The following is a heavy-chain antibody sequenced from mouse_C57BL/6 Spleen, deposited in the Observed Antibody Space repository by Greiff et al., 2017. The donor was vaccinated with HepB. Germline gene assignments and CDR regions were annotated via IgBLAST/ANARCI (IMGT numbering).Heavy chain of an antibody. V-gene: IGHV10-1*01. Sequence: DVMLVESGGGLVQPKGSLKLSCAASGFSFNTYAMNWVRQAPGKGLEWVARIRSKSNNYATYYADSVKDRFTISRDDSESMLYLQMNNLKTEDTAMYYCVRHGWLLPYFDVWGTGTTVTVSS. D-gene: IGHD2-3*01. CDR1: GFSFNTYA. J-gene: IGHJ1*03. CDR2: IRSKSNNYAT. CDR3: VRHGWLLPYFDV.